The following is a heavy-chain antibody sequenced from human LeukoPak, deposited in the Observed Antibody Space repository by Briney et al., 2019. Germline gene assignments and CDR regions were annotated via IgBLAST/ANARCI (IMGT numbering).Heavy chain of an antibody. CDR2: ASFSETT. Sequence: SETLSLTCTISGGSITNYYWTWIRQPPGKGLEWIGYASFSETTDYNPSLKNRVTISVDTSKNQFSLKLSSVTAADTAVYYCARGEYSGSTYYFDYWGQGTLVTVSS. V-gene: IGHV4-59*12. CDR1: GGSITNYY. D-gene: IGHD1-26*01. J-gene: IGHJ4*02. CDR3: ARGEYSGSTYYFDY.